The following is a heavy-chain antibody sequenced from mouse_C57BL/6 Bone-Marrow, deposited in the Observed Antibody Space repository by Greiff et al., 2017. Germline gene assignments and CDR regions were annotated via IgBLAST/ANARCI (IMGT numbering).Heavy chain of an antibody. Sequence: EVQLQQSGPELVKPGASVKISCKASGYSFTGYYMNWVKQSPEKSLEWIGEINPSTGGTTYNQKFKAKATLTVDKSSSTAYMQLKSLTSEDSAVYYCARGITTVVATDDFDYWGQGTTLTVSS. CDR3: ARGITTVVATDDFDY. V-gene: IGHV1-42*01. CDR1: GYSFTGYY. J-gene: IGHJ2*01. CDR2: INPSTGGT. D-gene: IGHD1-1*01.